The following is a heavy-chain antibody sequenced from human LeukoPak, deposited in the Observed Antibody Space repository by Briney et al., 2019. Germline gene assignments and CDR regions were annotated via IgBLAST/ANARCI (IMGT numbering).Heavy chain of an antibody. CDR2: LSGSGGNT. Sequence: GGSLRLSCAASGFIFSSYAMSWVRQAPGKGLEWVSALSGSGGNTYYADSVKGRFTISRDNSKNTLYLQMNSLRADDTAVYYCAKYSDTWFDDYWGQGTLVTVSS. CDR1: GFIFSSYA. CDR3: AKYSDTWFDDY. J-gene: IGHJ4*02. V-gene: IGHV3-23*01. D-gene: IGHD6-13*01.